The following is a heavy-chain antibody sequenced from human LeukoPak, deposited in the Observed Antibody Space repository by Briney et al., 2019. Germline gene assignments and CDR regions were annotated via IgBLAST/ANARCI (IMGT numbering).Heavy chain of an antibody. V-gene: IGHV3-30*04. CDR2: ISYDGSNK. J-gene: IGHJ4*02. CDR1: GFTFSSYA. D-gene: IGHD1-1*01. Sequence: GGSLRLSCAAPGFTFSSYAMHWVRQAPGKGLEWVAVISYDGSNKYYADSVKGRFTISRDNSKNTLYLQMNSLRAEDTAVYYCARDPLGTRPGFDYWGQGTLSPSPQ. CDR3: ARDPLGTRPGFDY.